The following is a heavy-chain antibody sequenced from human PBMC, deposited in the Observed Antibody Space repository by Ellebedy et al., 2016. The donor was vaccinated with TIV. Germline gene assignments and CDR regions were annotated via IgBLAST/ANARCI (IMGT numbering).Heavy chain of an antibody. CDR3: ATDINSPALKAVDI. D-gene: IGHD3-9*01. CDR2: IYYSWST. J-gene: IGHJ3*02. V-gene: IGHV4-39*01. CDR1: GGSISSTSYY. Sequence: SETLSLTCTVSGGSISSTSYYWGWIRQPPGKGLEWIGSIYYSWSTYYNPSLKSRVTISVDTSKKLLALKLSSVTAADTAVYYCATDINSPALKAVDIWGQGTMVTVSS.